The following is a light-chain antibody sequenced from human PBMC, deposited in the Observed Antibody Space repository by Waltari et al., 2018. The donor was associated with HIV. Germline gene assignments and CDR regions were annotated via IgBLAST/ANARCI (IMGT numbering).Light chain of an antibody. CDR2: WAS. CDR1: QSLLFSSNKKNH. CDR3: QQYYSTPPT. J-gene: IGKJ1*01. Sequence: IVMTQSPDSLTVSLGERATINCPSSQSLLFSSNKKNHLAWYQQNPGQSPKLLIYWASTGHSGVPDRFSGSGSGTYFTLTITGLQPEDVAVYFCQQYYSTPPTFGQGTKVEIK. V-gene: IGKV4-1*01.